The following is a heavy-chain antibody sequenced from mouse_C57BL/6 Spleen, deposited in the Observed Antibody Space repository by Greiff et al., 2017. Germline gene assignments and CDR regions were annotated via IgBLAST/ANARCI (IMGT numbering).Heavy chain of an antibody. V-gene: IGHV1-50*01. CDR2: IDPSDSYT. J-gene: IGHJ2*01. CDR3: ARLTTVVKSPDY. D-gene: IGHD1-1*01. CDR1: GYTFTSYW. Sequence: QVQLQQPGAELVKPGASVKLSCKASGYTFTSYWMPWVKQRPGQGLEWIGEIDPSDSYTNYNQKFKGKATLTVDTSSSTAYMQLSSLTSEDSAVYYCARLTTVVKSPDYWGQGTTLTVSS.